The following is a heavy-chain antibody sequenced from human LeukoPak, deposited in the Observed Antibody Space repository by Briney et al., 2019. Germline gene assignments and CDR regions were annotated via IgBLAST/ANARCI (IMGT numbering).Heavy chain of an antibody. CDR1: GYTFTTYA. V-gene: IGHV7-4-1*02. CDR2: INTNTGNP. CDR3: ARSIWGHYCSSTSCYPNWFAP. J-gene: IGHJ5*02. Sequence: GASVKVSCKASGYTFTTYAMNWVRQAPGQGLEWMGWINTNTGNPTYAQGFTGRFVFSLDTSVSTAYLQISSLKAEDHAVYYCARSIWGHYCSSTSCYPNWFAPWGQGTLVTVSS. D-gene: IGHD2-2*01.